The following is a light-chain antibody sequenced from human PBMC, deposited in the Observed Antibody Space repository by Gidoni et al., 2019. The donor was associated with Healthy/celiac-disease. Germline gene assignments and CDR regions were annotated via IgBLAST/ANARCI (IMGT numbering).Light chain of an antibody. J-gene: IGLJ2*01. CDR3: AAWDDSLNAVV. Sequence: QSVLTQPPSASGTPGQRVTISCSGSSSNIGSNTVNWYQQLPGTAPKRPIYSNNQRPSGVPDRFSGSKSGTSASLAISGLQSEDEADYYCAAWDDSLNAVVFGGGTKLTVL. V-gene: IGLV1-44*01. CDR2: SNN. CDR1: SSNIGSNT.